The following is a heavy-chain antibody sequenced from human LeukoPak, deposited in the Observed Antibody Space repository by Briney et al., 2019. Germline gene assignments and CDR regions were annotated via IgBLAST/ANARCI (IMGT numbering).Heavy chain of an antibody. CDR3: AKTSLIVVVPAALFDY. J-gene: IGHJ4*02. V-gene: IGHV3-23*01. CDR1: GFTFSSYA. Sequence: GGSLRLSCAASGFTFSSYAMSWVRQAPGKGLEWVSAISGSGGSTYYADSVKGRFTISRDNSKNTLYLQMNSLRAEDTAVYYCAKTSLIVVVPAALFDYWGQGTLVTVSS. CDR2: ISGSGGST. D-gene: IGHD2-2*01.